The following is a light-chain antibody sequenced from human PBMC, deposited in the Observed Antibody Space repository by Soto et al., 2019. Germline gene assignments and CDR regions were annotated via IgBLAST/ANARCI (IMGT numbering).Light chain of an antibody. Sequence: DIQMTQSPSTLSASVGDRVTITCRASQSISSWLAWYQQKPGKAPKLLIYDASSLESGVSSRFSGSGSGTEFTHTISSLQTDDFATYYCQQYNSYSLTFGGGTKVEIK. CDR2: DAS. V-gene: IGKV1-5*01. CDR1: QSISSW. J-gene: IGKJ4*01. CDR3: QQYNSYSLT.